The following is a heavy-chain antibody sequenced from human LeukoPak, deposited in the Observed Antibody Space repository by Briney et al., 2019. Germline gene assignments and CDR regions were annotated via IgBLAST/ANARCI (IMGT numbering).Heavy chain of an antibody. CDR1: GFTFDDYA. CDR2: ISWNSGSI. CDR3: AKDRYYYDSSGCDY. Sequence: PGRSLRLSCAASGFTFDDYAMHWVRQAPGKGLEWVSGISWNSGSIGYADSAKGRFTISRDNAKNSLYLQMNSLRAEDTALYYCAKDRYYYDSSGCDYWGQGTLVTVSS. J-gene: IGHJ4*02. D-gene: IGHD3-22*01. V-gene: IGHV3-9*01.